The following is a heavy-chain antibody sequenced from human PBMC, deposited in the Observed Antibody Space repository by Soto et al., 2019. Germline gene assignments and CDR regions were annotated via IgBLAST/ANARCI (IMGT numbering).Heavy chain of an antibody. Sequence: QVQLQDSGPGLVRPSETLFLTCTVSGASIDDYYWSWIRQPPGKGLEWIGYLYYSGTTNYNPSLKSRVTISGHTSKNQFSLRLTSVTAADTAVDSCVGGPYQFLSVFAFDTWGQGTMVTVSS. CDR1: GASIDDYY. D-gene: IGHD2-2*01. J-gene: IGHJ3*02. V-gene: IGHV4-59*08. CDR2: LYYSGTT. CDR3: VGGPYQFLSVFAFDT.